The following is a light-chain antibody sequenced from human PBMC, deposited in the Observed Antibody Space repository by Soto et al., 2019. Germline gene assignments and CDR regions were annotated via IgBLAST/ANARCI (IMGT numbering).Light chain of an antibody. CDR1: SSDVGGYNY. CDR2: EVI. Sequence: QSVLTQPASVSGSPGQSITISCTGTSSDVGGYNYVSWYQHYPGKAPKLMIYEVIKRPSEASSRFSGSKSGNTASLTISGLQAEDEADYYCSSYTSSDTLVFGTGTKVTVL. V-gene: IGLV2-14*01. CDR3: SSYTSSDTLV. J-gene: IGLJ1*01.